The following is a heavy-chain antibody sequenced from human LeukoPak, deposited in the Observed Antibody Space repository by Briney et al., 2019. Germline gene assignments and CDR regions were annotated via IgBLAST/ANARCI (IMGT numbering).Heavy chain of an antibody. V-gene: IGHV3-23*01. CDR3: ARDPGVVAFHYFDY. Sequence: GGSLRLSCAASGFTFSSHAMGRVRQAPGKGLEWVSGIGGLGGSTYYAGSVKGLITISRDNTQNTLYLHMNSLRADDTAVYYCARDPGVVAFHYFDYWGQGSLVTVPS. CDR2: IGGLGGST. D-gene: IGHD3-3*01. CDR1: GFTFSSHA. J-gene: IGHJ4*02.